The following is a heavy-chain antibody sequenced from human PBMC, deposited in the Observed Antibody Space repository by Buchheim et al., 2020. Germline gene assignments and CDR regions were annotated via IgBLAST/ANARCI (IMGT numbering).Heavy chain of an antibody. CDR3: ARELGGYDGDYYYGMDV. J-gene: IGHJ6*02. D-gene: IGHD5-12*01. V-gene: IGHV3-30*04. CDR1: GFTFSSYA. Sequence: QVQLVESGGGVVQPGRSLRLSCAASGFTFSSYAMHWVRQAPGKGLEWVAVISYDGSNKYYADSVKGRFTISRDNSKNTLYLQMNSLRAEDTAAYYCARELGGYDGDYYYGMDVWGQGTT. CDR2: ISYDGSNK.